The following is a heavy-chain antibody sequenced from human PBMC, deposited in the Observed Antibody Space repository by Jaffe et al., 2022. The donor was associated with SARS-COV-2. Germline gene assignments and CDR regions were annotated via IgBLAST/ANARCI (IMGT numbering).Heavy chain of an antibody. CDR1: GFTFSSYA. CDR3: AKGGSSWQQLVKPSYYYYGMDV. V-gene: IGHV3-23*01. J-gene: IGHJ6*02. CDR2: ISGSGGST. D-gene: IGHD6-13*01. Sequence: EVQLLESGGGLVQPGGSLRLSCAASGFTFSSYAMSWVRQAPGKGLEWVSAISGSGGSTYYADSVKGRFTISRDNSKNTLYLQMNSLRAEDTAVYYCAKGGSSWQQLVKPSYYYYGMDVWGQGTTVTVSS.